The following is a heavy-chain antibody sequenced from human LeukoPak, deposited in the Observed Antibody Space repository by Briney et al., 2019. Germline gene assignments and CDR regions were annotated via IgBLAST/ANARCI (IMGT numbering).Heavy chain of an antibody. D-gene: IGHD6-19*01. CDR1: GFTFSSYS. V-gene: IGHV3-21*01. J-gene: IGHJ4*02. CDR3: ARGYSSGQWDY. Sequence: GGSLRLSRAASGFTFSSYSMNWVRQAPGKGLEWVSYISSSSSYIYYADSVKGRFTISRDNAKNSLYLQMNSLRAEDTAVYYCARGYSSGQWDYWGQGTLVTVSS. CDR2: ISSSSSYI.